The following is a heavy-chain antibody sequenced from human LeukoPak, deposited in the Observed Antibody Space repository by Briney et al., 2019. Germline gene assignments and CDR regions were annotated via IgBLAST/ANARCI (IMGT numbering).Heavy chain of an antibody. Sequence: ASVKVSCKVSGYTLTELSMHWVRQAPGKGLEWMGGFDPEDGETIYAQTFQGRVTMTEDTSTDTAYMELSSLRSEDTAVYYCATAEARARGVIISDLYYYYGMDVWGQGTTVTVSS. CDR1: GYTLTELS. J-gene: IGHJ6*02. CDR3: ATAEARARGVIISDLYYYYGMDV. V-gene: IGHV1-24*01. D-gene: IGHD3-10*01. CDR2: FDPEDGET.